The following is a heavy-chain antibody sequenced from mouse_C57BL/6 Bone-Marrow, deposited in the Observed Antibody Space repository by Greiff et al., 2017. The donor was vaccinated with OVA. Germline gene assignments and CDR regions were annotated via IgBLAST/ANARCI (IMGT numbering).Heavy chain of an antibody. D-gene: IGHD2-1*01. V-gene: IGHV1-19*01. J-gene: IGHJ2*01. CDR1: GYTFTDYY. CDR3: ARPREIYYGNYYFDY. CDR2: INPYNGGT. Sequence: VQLQQSGPVLVKPGASVKMSCKASGYTFTDYYMNWVKQSHGKSLEWIGDINPYNGGTSYNQKFKGKATLTVDKSSSTAYMERNSLTSEDSAVYYSARPREIYYGNYYFDYWGQGTTLTVSS.